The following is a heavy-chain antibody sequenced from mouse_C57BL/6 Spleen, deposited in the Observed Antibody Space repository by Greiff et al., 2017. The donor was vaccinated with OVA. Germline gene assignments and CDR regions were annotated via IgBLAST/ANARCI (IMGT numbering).Heavy chain of an antibody. V-gene: IGHV1-64*01. CDR1: GYTFTSYW. J-gene: IGHJ2*01. Sequence: VQLQQPGAELVKPGASVKLSCKASGYTFTSYWMHWVKQRPGQGLEWIGMIHPNSGSTNYNEKFKSKATLTVDKSSSTAYMQLSSLTSEDSAVYYCAADGYYTHYFDYWGQGTTLTVSS. CDR3: AADGYYTHYFDY. D-gene: IGHD2-3*01. CDR2: IHPNSGST.